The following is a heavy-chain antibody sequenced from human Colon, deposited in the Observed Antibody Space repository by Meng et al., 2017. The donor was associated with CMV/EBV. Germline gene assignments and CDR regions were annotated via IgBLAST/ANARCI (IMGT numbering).Heavy chain of an antibody. CDR2: IRNKANSYTT. V-gene: IGHV3-72*01. J-gene: IGHJ4*02. Sequence: SGFSFSDHYMDWVRQATGKGLEWVGRIRNKANSYTTEYAASVKGRFTISRDDSKNSLYVQMNSLKTEDTAVYYCTRDHPLLPGTLDYWGQGTLVTVSS. D-gene: IGHD1-26*01. CDR1: GFSFSDHY. CDR3: TRDHPLLPGTLDY.